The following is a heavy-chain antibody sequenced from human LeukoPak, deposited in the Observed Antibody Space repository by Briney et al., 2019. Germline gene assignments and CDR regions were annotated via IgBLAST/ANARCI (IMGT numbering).Heavy chain of an antibody. Sequence: PGGSLRLSCAASGFIFNSYGMHWVRQAPGKGLEWVAFIRNDGSNKYYADSVKGRFTISRDNSKNTLYLQMNSLRAEDTAVYYCAKVGSEGIVILPTARGPQDWGQGTPVTVSS. V-gene: IGHV3-30*02. CDR2: IRNDGSNK. J-gene: IGHJ4*02. CDR1: GFIFNSYG. CDR3: AKVGSEGIVILPTARGPQD. D-gene: IGHD3-3*01.